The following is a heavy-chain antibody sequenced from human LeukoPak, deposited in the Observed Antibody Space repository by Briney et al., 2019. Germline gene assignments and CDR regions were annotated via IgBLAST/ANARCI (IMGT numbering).Heavy chain of an antibody. J-gene: IGHJ3*02. Sequence: PSETLSLTCTVSGVSRSSDYWRWIRQPPGKGLEWIGYVSYGGNTNYNPSLKSRVTISVDTSKNQFSLKLSSVTAADTAVYYCARGLQWDLQAFDIWGQGTMVTVSS. CDR2: VSYGGNT. D-gene: IGHD1-26*01. V-gene: IGHV4-59*01. CDR1: GVSRSSDY. CDR3: ARGLQWDLQAFDI.